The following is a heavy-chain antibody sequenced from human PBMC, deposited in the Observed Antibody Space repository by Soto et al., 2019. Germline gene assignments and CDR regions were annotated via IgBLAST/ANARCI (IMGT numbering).Heavy chain of an antibody. Sequence: SETLSLTCAVSGYSISSGYYWGWIRQPPGKGLEWIGSIYHSGSTYYNPSLKSRVTISVDTSKNQFSLNLSSVTAADTAVYFCASGGSDYDTSGRPSFYFDYWGQGTLVTVSS. CDR2: IYHSGST. V-gene: IGHV4-38-2*01. J-gene: IGHJ4*02. CDR1: GYSISSGYY. D-gene: IGHD3-22*01. CDR3: ASGGSDYDTSGRPSFYFDY.